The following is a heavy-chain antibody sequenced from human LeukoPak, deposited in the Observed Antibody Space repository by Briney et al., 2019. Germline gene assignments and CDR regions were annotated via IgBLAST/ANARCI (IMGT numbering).Heavy chain of an antibody. J-gene: IGHJ6*02. V-gene: IGHV3-30-3*01. CDR2: ISYDGSNK. CDR3: ARGRVGATRTPYGMDV. CDR1: GFTFSSYA. Sequence: GGSLRLSCAASGFTFSSYAMHWVRQAPGKGLEWVAVISYDGSNKYYADSVKGRFTISRDNSKNTLYLQMNSLRAEDTAVYYCARGRVGATRTPYGMDVWGQGTTVTVSS. D-gene: IGHD1-26*01.